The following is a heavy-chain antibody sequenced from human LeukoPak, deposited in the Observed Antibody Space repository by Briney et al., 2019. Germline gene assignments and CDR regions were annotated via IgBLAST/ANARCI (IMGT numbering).Heavy chain of an antibody. Sequence: PSETLSLTCAVYGGSFSGYYWSWIRQPPGKGLEWIGEINHSGSTNYNPSLKSRVTISVDTSKNQFSLKLSSVTAADTAVYYCARLRAVTRSSSWLQVRRRFDYWGPGTLLTFSS. V-gene: IGHV4-34*01. J-gene: IGHJ4*02. CDR3: ARLRAVTRSSSWLQVRRRFDY. CDR1: GGSFSGYY. D-gene: IGHD6-13*01. CDR2: INHSGST.